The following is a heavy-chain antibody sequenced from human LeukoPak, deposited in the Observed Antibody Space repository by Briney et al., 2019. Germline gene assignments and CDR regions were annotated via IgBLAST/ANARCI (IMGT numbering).Heavy chain of an antibody. CDR2: ISSSSSYI. CDR3: AKDGGDIVVVPAYYGMDV. Sequence: GGSLRLSCAASGFTFSSYSMNWVRQAPGKGLEWVSSISSSSSYIYYADSVKGRFTISRDNSKNTLYLQMNSLRAEDTAVYYCAKDGGDIVVVPAYYGMDVWGQGTTVTVSS. D-gene: IGHD2-2*01. CDR1: GFTFSSYS. J-gene: IGHJ6*02. V-gene: IGHV3-21*04.